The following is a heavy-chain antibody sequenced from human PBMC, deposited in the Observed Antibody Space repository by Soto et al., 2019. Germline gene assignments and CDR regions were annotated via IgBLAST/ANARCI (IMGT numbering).Heavy chain of an antibody. V-gene: IGHV3-9*01. CDR2: ISWNSGSI. J-gene: IGHJ5*02. D-gene: IGHD5-18*01. CDR3: AKVLSGFSYGRA. CDR1: GFTFDDYA. Sequence: GGSLRLSCAASGFTFDDYAMHWVRQAPGKGLEWVSGISWNSGSIGHADSVKGRFTISRDNAKNSLYLQMNSLRVDDTAIYYCAKVLSGFSYGRAWGQGTLVTVSS.